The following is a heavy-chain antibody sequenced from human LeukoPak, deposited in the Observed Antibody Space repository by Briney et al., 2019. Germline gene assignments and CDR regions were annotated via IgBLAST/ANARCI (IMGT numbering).Heavy chain of an antibody. J-gene: IGHJ6*03. CDR2: IYHSGST. CDR1: GYSINSGYY. V-gene: IGHV4-38-2*02. D-gene: IGHD3-10*01. Sequence: SETLSLTCTVSGYSINSGYYWGWIRQPPGKGLEWIGSIYHSGSTYYNPSLKSRVTLSVDTSKTQFYLSLSSVTAADTAVYYCAREESGSYYNFYYFYMDVWGKGTTVTISS. CDR3: AREESGSYYNFYYFYMDV.